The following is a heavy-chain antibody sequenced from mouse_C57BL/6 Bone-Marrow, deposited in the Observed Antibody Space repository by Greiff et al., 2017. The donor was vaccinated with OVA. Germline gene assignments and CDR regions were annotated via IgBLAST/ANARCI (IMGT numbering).Heavy chain of an antibody. Sequence: QVQLQQPGAELVKPGASVKLSCKASGYTFTSYWMHWVKQRPGRGLEWIGRIDPNSGGTKYNEKFKSKATLTVDKPSSTAYMQLSSLTSEDSAVYYCARSALTTVVDRAWFAYWGQGTLVTVSA. V-gene: IGHV1-72*01. CDR2: IDPNSGGT. CDR1: GYTFTSYW. D-gene: IGHD1-1*01. CDR3: ARSALTTVVDRAWFAY. J-gene: IGHJ3*01.